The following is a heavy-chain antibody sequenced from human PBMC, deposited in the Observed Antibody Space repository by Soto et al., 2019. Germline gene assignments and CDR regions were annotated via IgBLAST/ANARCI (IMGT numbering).Heavy chain of an antibody. CDR2: INHSGST. V-gene: IGHV4-34*01. CDR3: ARDNITGLFDY. J-gene: IGHJ4*02. Sequence: SETLSVTCAVYGGSFWGYYLTWIRQPPGTGLEWIGEINHSGSTNYNPSLKSRVTISVDTSKNQFSLKLTSVTAADTAVYYWARDNITGLFDYWGQGTLVTV. CDR1: GGSFWGYY. D-gene: IGHD3-10*01.